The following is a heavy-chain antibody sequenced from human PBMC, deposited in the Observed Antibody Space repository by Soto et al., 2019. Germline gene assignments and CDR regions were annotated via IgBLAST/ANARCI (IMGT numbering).Heavy chain of an antibody. J-gene: IGHJ3*02. V-gene: IGHV1-18*01. CDR3: ARGIVVVPAATLKDDAFDI. CDR2: ISAYNGNT. CDR1: GYTFTSYG. D-gene: IGHD2-2*01. Sequence: QVQLVQSGAEVKKPGASVKVSCKASGYTFTSYGISWVRQAPGQGLEWMGGISAYNGNTNYAQKLQGRVTMTTDTSTSTAYMELRSLRSDDTAVYYCARGIVVVPAATLKDDAFDIWGQGTMVTVSS.